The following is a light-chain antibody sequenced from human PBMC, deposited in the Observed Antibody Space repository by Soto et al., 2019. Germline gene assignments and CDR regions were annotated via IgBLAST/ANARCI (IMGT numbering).Light chain of an antibody. V-gene: IGKV3-15*01. CDR3: QQYNNWPPWT. CDR1: QSVNSN. Sequence: EIVMTQSPATLSVSPGERATLSCRASQSVNSNLAWYQQKPGQAPRLLIHGASTRATGIPARFSGSGSGTEFTLIISSLQAEDFAVYYCQQYNNWPPWTFGQGTKVDIK. CDR2: GAS. J-gene: IGKJ1*01.